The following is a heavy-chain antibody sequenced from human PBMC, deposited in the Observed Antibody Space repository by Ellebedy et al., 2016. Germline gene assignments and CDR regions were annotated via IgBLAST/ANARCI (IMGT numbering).Heavy chain of an antibody. CDR2: IGTADDT. CDR1: GFTFRSYD. V-gene: IGHV3-13*01. D-gene: IGHD3-10*01. CDR3: ARSYGSGSPQYYYYGMDV. J-gene: IGHJ6*02. Sequence: GESLKISCAASGFTFRSYDMHWVRQATGKGLEWVSAIGTADDTYYPGSVKGRFTISRENAKNSLYLQMNSLRAGDTAVYYCARSYGSGSPQYYYYGMDVWGQGTTVTVSS.